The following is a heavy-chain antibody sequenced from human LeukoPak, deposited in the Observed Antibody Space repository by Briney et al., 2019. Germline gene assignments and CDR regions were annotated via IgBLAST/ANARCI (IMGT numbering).Heavy chain of an antibody. D-gene: IGHD2-15*01. V-gene: IGHV3-23*01. Sequence: GGSLSLSCAASGLTFSDYAMSWFRQAPGKGLEWVSGITSGFTPHYADSVKGRFTISRDNSKNTFHLQLNSLGAEDTAVYYCAKDYSDSRVADVFLEYWGQGTLVTVSS. CDR3: AKDYSDSRVADVFLEY. J-gene: IGHJ4*02. CDR2: ITSGFTP. CDR1: GLTFSDYA.